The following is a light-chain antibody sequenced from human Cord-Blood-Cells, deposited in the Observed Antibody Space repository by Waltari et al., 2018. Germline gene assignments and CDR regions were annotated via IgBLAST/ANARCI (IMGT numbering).Light chain of an antibody. V-gene: IGKV3-20*01. CDR2: GAS. Sequence: EIGFTQSPGTLSLSPGERATLSCRASQGVSSSYLAWYQKKPGQAPRLLIYGASSRATGIPDRFSGSGSGTDFTLTISRLEPEDFAVYYCQQYGSSPRSFGQGTKLEIK. CDR3: QQYGSSPRS. CDR1: QGVSSSY. J-gene: IGKJ2*03.